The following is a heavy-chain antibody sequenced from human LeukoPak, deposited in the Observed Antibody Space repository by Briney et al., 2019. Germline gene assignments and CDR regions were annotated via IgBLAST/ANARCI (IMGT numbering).Heavy chain of an antibody. CDR3: ARVGYYYDSSGRAEYFQH. CDR2: IYYSGST. D-gene: IGHD3-22*01. Sequence: SQTLSLTCTVSGGSISSGGYYWSWIRQHPGKGLEWIGYIYYSGSTYYNPSLKSRVTISVDTSKNQFSLKLSSVTAADTAVYYCARVGYYYDSSGRAEYFQHWGQGTLVTVSS. V-gene: IGHV4-31*03. CDR1: GGSISSGGYY. J-gene: IGHJ1*01.